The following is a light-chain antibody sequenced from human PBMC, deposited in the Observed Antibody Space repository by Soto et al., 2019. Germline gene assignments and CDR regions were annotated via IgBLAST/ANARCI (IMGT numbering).Light chain of an antibody. J-gene: IGKJ3*01. CDR3: QQSYSTPLT. V-gene: IGKV1-39*01. Sequence: DIQMPQSPSSLSASVGDRVTITCRASQSISSYLNWYQQKPGKAPKLLIYAASSLQSGVPSRFSGSGSGTDFPLTISSLQPEDFATYYCQQSYSTPLTFGPGTKVDIK. CDR2: AAS. CDR1: QSISSY.